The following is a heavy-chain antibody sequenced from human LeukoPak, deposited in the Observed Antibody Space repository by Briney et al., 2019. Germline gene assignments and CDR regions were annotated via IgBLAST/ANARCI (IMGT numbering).Heavy chain of an antibody. J-gene: IGHJ4*02. CDR1: GFTFSSYS. D-gene: IGHD6-19*01. CDR2: ISSSSSYI. Sequence: GGSPRLSCAASGFTFSSYSMNWVRQAPGKGLEWVSSISSSSSYIYYADSVKGRFTISRDNAKNSLYLQMNSLRAEDTAVYYCIVLAVTATLGFDYWGQGTLVTVSS. CDR3: IVLAVTATLGFDY. V-gene: IGHV3-21*01.